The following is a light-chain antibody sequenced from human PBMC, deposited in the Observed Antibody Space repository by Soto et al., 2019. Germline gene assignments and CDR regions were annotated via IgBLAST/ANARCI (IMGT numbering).Light chain of an antibody. V-gene: IGKV3D-20*01. CDR2: DTS. CDR3: QRYGSSPS. CDR1: QRVSGGF. Sequence: DIVLTQSPVTLSLSPGESATVYCGASQRVSGGFLAWYQHKPGLAPRLIVYDTSFRATGIPDRFSGSGSGTAFTLTITRLDPDDFAVYYCQRYGSSPSFGQGTKVDIK. J-gene: IGKJ1*01.